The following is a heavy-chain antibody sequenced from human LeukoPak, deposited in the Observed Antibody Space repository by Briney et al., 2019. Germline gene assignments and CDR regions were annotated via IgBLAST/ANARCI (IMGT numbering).Heavy chain of an antibody. CDR1: GYTSTIYD. CDR2: MNPNIGNT. Sequence: ASVKVSCKASGYTSTIYDINCVRQAPGQGLEWMGWMNPNIGNTSYAQKFQGRVTITRNTSISTAYMELSSLRSEDTAVYYCARGPPYYDFWSGYGYYYYYMDVWGKGTTVTVSS. D-gene: IGHD3-3*01. J-gene: IGHJ6*03. CDR3: ARGPPYYDFWSGYGYYYYYMDV. V-gene: IGHV1-8*03.